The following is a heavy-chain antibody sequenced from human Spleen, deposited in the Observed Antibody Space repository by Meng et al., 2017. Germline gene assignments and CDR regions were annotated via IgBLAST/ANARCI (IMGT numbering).Heavy chain of an antibody. J-gene: IGHJ4*02. V-gene: IGHV3-21*01. CDR2: ISSSSSYI. Sequence: GESLKISCAASGFTFSSYSMNWVRQAPGKGLEWVSSISSSSSYIYYADSVKGRFTISRDNAKNSLYLQMHTLRAEDTALYYCARISGYYLDYWGQGTLVTVSS. D-gene: IGHD3-22*01. CDR3: ARISGYYLDY. CDR1: GFTFSSYS.